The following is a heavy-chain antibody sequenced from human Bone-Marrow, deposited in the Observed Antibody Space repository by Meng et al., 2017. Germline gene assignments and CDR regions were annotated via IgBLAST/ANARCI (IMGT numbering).Heavy chain of an antibody. Sequence: KVSCKGSGYIFSDYWIAWVRQKPGQGPEWMGIIYPGDSEIRQSPSFQGQVTMSADKSIDTAYLQWSNLRASDTAMYYCARLLGQQLVLDAFDIWGQGTMVTVSS. CDR1: GYIFSDYW. D-gene: IGHD6-13*01. CDR2: IYPGDSEI. V-gene: IGHV5-51*01. J-gene: IGHJ3*02. CDR3: ARLLGQQLVLDAFDI.